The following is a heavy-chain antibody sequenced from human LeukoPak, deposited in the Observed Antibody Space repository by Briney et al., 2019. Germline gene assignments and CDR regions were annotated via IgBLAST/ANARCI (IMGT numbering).Heavy chain of an antibody. CDR2: ISGSGGST. D-gene: IGHD3-22*01. J-gene: IGHJ6*03. Sequence: PGGSLRLSCAASGFTFSSYGMSWVRQAPGKGLEWVSAISGSGGSTYYADSVKGRFTISRDNSKNTLYPQMNSLRGEDTAVYYCAKDRYYDSSGYYYYYYMDVWGKGTTVTISS. V-gene: IGHV3-23*01. CDR3: AKDRYYDSSGYYYYYYMDV. CDR1: GFTFSSYG.